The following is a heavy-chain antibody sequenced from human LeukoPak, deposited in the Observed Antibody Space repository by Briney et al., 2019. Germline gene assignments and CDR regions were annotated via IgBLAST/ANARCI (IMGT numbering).Heavy chain of an antibody. CDR2: ISSSGNTI. D-gene: IGHD3-16*01. J-gene: IGHJ1*01. Sequence: GGSLRLSCAASGFTFSDYYMSWIRQTPGKGLEWVSYISSSGNTIYYADSVKGRFTISRDNAKNSLYLQMNSLRAEDTAVYYCARDRSLGYFQHWGQGTLVTVSS. CDR1: GFTFSDYY. CDR3: ARDRSLGYFQH. V-gene: IGHV3-11*01.